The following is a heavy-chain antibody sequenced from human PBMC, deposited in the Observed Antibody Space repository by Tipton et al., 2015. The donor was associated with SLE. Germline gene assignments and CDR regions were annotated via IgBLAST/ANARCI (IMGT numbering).Heavy chain of an antibody. D-gene: IGHD6-13*01. J-gene: IGHJ6*03. V-gene: IGHV4-59*01. CDR2: IYCSGST. Sequence: TLSLTCTVSGGSISSYYWSWIRQPPGKGLEWIGYIYCSGSTNYNPSLKSRVTISVDTSKNQFSLKLSSVTAADTAVYYCARGYSSSWYYYYYMDVWGKGITVTVSS. CDR3: ARGYSSSWYYYYYMDV. CDR1: GGSISSYY.